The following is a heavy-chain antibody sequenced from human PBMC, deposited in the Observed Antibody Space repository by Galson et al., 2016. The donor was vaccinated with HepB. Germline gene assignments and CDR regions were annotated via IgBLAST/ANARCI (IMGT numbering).Heavy chain of an antibody. CDR3: ARDTTAARLWDYYYGMDV. CDR1: GFTFSTYS. V-gene: IGHV3-21*01. Sequence: SLRLSCAASGFTFSTYSMNWVRQAPGKGLEWVSSISTSSSYIYYADSVKVRFTISRDNAKNSLYLQMNSLRAEDTAVYYCARDTTAARLWDYYYGMDVWGQGTTVTVSS. CDR2: ISTSSSYI. D-gene: IGHD6-6*01. J-gene: IGHJ6*02.